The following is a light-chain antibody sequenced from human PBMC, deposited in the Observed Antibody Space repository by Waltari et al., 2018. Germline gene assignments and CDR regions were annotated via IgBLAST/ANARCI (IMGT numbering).Light chain of an antibody. CDR3: SSWDDSVIGPV. CDR1: SSNIGSKT. V-gene: IGLV1-44*01. Sequence: QSVLTQPPSASGTPGQRVTISCSGSSSNIGSKTVNWYQQLPGTAPKLLIFSNNQRPSGVPDRFSGSKSGTSASLAISGRLSEDEADYYCSSWDDSVIGPVFGGGTKLTVL. J-gene: IGLJ2*01. CDR2: SNN.